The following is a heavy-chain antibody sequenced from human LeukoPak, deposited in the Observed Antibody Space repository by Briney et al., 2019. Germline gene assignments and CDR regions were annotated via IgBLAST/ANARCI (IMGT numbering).Heavy chain of an antibody. Sequence: QPSGTLSLTCAVSGGSISSSNWWSWVRQPPGKGLEWIGEIYHSGSTNYNPSLKSRVTISVDKSKNQFSLKLSSVTAAGTAVYYCTALIDSSGYYPFDYWGQGTLVTVSS. J-gene: IGHJ4*02. CDR3: TALIDSSGYYPFDY. CDR1: GGSISSSNW. CDR2: IYHSGST. D-gene: IGHD3-22*01. V-gene: IGHV4-4*02.